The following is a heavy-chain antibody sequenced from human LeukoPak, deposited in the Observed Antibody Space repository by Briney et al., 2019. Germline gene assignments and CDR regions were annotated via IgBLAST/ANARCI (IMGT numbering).Heavy chain of an antibody. CDR3: ARHAFFDSTGYYYYFDY. J-gene: IGHJ4*02. CDR1: GYSISIGYY. D-gene: IGHD3-22*01. Sequence: PSETLSLTXAVSGYSISIGYYWGWIRQPPGKGLEWIGSVYHSGSTYYNPSLKSRVTLSMDTFKNQFSLKLNSATAADTAAYYCARHAFFDSTGYYYYFDYWGQGSLVTVSS. CDR2: VYHSGST. V-gene: IGHV4-38-2*01.